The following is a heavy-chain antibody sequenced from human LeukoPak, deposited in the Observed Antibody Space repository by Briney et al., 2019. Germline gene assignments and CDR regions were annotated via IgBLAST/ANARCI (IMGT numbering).Heavy chain of an antibody. Sequence: GGSLRLSCAAPGFTFSSYAMHWVRQAPGKGLEWVSAISGSGGSTYYADSVKGRFTISRDNSKSTLYLQMNSLRAEDTAVYYCAKVGAGITMIVVVINYFDYWGQGTLVTVSS. D-gene: IGHD3-22*01. CDR1: GFTFSSYA. CDR3: AKVGAGITMIVVVINYFDY. V-gene: IGHV3-23*01. CDR2: ISGSGGST. J-gene: IGHJ4*02.